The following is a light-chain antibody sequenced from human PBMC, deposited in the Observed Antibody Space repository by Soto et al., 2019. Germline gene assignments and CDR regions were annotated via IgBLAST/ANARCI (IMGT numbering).Light chain of an antibody. J-gene: IGKJ5*01. Sequence: ELVLTQSPATLSLSPGEKATLSCRASQSLINYLAWYQHKPGQAPRLLIYDASDRAAGIPARFSGSETRTNFTLTISGLETDDFEVYYRHLRTTFGQGTRLEIK. CDR1: QSLINY. V-gene: IGKV3-11*01. CDR3: HLRTT. CDR2: DAS.